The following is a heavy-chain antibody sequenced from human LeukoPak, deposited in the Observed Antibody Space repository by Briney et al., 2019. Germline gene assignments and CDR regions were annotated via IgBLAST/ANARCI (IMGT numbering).Heavy chain of an antibody. D-gene: IGHD3-3*01. V-gene: IGHV1-8*01. CDR3: AREPYYDFWSGYYSRRYMDV. Sequence: GASVKVSCKDSGYTFTSYDINWVRQATGQGLEWMGWMNPNSGNTGYAQKFQGRVTMTRNTSISTAYMELSSLRSEDTAVYYCAREPYYDFWSGYYSRRYMDVWGKGTTVTVSS. J-gene: IGHJ6*03. CDR1: GYTFTSYD. CDR2: MNPNSGNT.